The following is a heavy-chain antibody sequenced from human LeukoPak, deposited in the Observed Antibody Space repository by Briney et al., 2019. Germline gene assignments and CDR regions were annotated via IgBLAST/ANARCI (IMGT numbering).Heavy chain of an antibody. D-gene: IGHD5-18*01. CDR1: GFTFSSYW. Sequence: GGSLRLSCAASGFTFSSYWMHWVRQAPGKGLVWVSRINSDGSSTSYADSVKGRFTIFRDNAKNTPYLQMNSLRAEDTAVYYCARGGYSYDINWFDPWGQGTLVTVSS. CDR2: INSDGSST. V-gene: IGHV3-74*01. J-gene: IGHJ5*02. CDR3: ARGGYSYDINWFDP.